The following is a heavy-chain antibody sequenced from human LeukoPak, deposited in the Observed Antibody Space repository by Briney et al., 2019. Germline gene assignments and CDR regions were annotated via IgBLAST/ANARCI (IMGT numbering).Heavy chain of an antibody. CDR3: AKGRTGFSYGYGIAY. Sequence: GGSLRLSCAASGFTFSSYWMSWVRQAPGKGLEWVANIKQDGSEKYYVDSVKGRFTISRDNSKNTLYLQMNSLRAEDAAIYYCAKGRTGFSYGYGIAYWGQGTLVTVSS. J-gene: IGHJ4*02. CDR1: GFTFSSYW. CDR2: IKQDGSEK. V-gene: IGHV3-7*03. D-gene: IGHD5-18*01.